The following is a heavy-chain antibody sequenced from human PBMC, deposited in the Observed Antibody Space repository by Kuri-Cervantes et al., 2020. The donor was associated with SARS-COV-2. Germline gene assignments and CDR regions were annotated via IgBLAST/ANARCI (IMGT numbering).Heavy chain of an antibody. V-gene: IGHV4-34*01. CDR2: INHSGST. CDR3: AKYGTDDYLSTYFGRGSWFDP. Sequence: ESLKISCAVYGGSFSGYYWSWIRQPPGKGLEWIGEINHSGSTKYNPSRKTRVTISVDTSKNQFSLRLSSVTAADTAIYFCAKYGTDDYLSTYFGRGSWFDPWGQGTLVTVSS. J-gene: IGHJ5*02. CDR1: GGSFSGYY. D-gene: IGHD3-3*01.